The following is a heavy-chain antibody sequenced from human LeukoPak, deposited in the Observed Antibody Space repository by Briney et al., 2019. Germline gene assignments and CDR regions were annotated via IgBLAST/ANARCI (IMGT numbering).Heavy chain of an antibody. J-gene: IGHJ5*02. CDR1: GDSMTNTH. Sequence: SETLSLTCTVSGDSMTNTHWNWLRQPPGKALEWIGYIYYGGSTNYNPALKSRVSMSVDTSKNQFSLQLTSVTAADTAVYYCARGWSGVPYWFDPWGQGALVTVSS. V-gene: IGHV4-59*01. D-gene: IGHD3-3*01. CDR2: IYYGGST. CDR3: ARGWSGVPYWFDP.